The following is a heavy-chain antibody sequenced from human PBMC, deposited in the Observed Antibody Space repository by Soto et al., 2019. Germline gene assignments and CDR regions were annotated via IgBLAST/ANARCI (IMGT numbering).Heavy chain of an antibody. CDR3: AKDLVVVVPANITYSYGMDV. V-gene: IGHV3-30*18. Sequence: QVQLVESGGGVVQPGRSLRLSCAASGFTIRNYVIHWVRQAPGKGLEWVAVISYDGSNKYHADPVKGRFTISRDNSKNTLYLQMNSLRVEDTAVYYCAKDLVVVVPANITYSYGMDVWGQGTTVTVSS. J-gene: IGHJ6*02. CDR1: GFTIRNYV. D-gene: IGHD2-2*01. CDR2: ISYDGSNK.